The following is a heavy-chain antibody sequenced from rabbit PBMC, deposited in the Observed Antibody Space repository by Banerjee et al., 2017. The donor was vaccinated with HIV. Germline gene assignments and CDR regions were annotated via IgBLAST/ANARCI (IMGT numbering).Heavy chain of an antibody. CDR1: GFDFSSIYY. J-gene: IGHJ4*01. D-gene: IGHD7-1*01. CDR2: ISAGSSGTT. V-gene: IGHV1S40*01. Sequence: QSLEESGGGLVQPEGSLTLTCKASGFDFSSIYYMCWVRQAPGKGLEWIGCISAGSSGTTYYASWAKGRFTISKTSSTTVTLQMTSLTAADTATYFCARDLTGVTGWNFNLWGPGTLVTVS. CDR3: ARDLTGVTGWNFNL.